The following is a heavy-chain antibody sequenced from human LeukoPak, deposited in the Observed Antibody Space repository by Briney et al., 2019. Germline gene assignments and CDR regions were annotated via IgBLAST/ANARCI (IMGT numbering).Heavy chain of an antibody. V-gene: IGHV1-18*04. D-gene: IGHD6-13*01. CDR2: ISAYNGNT. CDR1: GYTFSSYG. J-gene: IGHJ4*02. Sequence: ASVKVSCRASGYTFSSYGISWVRQAPGQGPEWMGWISAYNGNTNYAQNFQGRVTMTTDTSTSTAYMELRSLRSDDTAVYYCARDLGAADTLSFIDYWGQGTLVTVSS. CDR3: ARDLGAADTLSFIDY.